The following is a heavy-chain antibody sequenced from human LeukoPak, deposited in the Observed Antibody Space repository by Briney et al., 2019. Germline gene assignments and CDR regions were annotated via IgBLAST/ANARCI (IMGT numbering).Heavy chain of an antibody. CDR2: IKQDGSEK. CDR3: ARLYYYDSSGYSYYFDY. D-gene: IGHD3-22*01. CDR1: GFTFSSYW. J-gene: IGHJ4*02. V-gene: IGHV3-7*01. Sequence: PGGSLRLSCAASGFTFSSYWMSWVRQAPGKGLEWVANIKQDGSEKYYVDSVKGRFTISRDNAKNSLYLQMNSLRAEDTAVYYCARLYYYDSSGYSYYFDYWGQGTLVTVSS.